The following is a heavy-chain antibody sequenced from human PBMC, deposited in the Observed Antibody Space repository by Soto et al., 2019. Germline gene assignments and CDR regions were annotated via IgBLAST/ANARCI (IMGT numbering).Heavy chain of an antibody. V-gene: IGHV3-48*01. Sequence: PGGSLRLSCTASGSTFTSYSINWVRQAPGQGLEWISYISSTSATIYYAESVRGRFTVSRDNAKNSLYLQMNSLRAEDTAVFYCARDPIAAAGNPRLGPVDYWGQGTLVTVSS. CDR3: ARDPIAAAGNPRLGPVDY. CDR2: ISSTSATI. D-gene: IGHD6-13*01. CDR1: GSTFTSYS. J-gene: IGHJ4*02.